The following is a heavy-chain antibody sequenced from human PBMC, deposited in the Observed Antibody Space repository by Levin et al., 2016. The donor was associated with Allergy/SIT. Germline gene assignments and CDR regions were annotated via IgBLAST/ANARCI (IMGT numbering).Heavy chain of an antibody. D-gene: IGHD3-22*01. CDR2: ISGNGGYT. CDR1: GFTFSSYA. CDR3: AKMGSSAYNSPDY. Sequence: GSLRLSCAASGFTFSSYAMSWVRQAPGKGLEWVSGISGNGGYTFYADSVKGRFTSSRDNSKNALYLQMNSLRAEDTAVYYCAKMGSSAYNSPDYWGQGTLVTVSS. J-gene: IGHJ4*02. V-gene: IGHV3-23*01.